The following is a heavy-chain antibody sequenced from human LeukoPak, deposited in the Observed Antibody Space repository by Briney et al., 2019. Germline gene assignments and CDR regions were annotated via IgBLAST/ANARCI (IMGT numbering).Heavy chain of an antibody. J-gene: IGHJ4*02. CDR3: AKDASFGCSSTSCFLNFDY. D-gene: IGHD2-2*01. Sequence: GGSLRLSCAASGFTFSSYGMHWVRQAPGKGLEWVAFIRYDGSNKYYADSVKGRFTISRDNSKNTLYLQMNSLRAEDTAVYYCAKDASFGCSSTSCFLNFDYWGQGTLVTVSS. CDR1: GFTFSSYG. CDR2: IRYDGSNK. V-gene: IGHV3-30*02.